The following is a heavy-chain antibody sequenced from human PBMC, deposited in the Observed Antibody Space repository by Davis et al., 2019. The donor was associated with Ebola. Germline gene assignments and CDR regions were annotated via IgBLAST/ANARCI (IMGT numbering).Heavy chain of an antibody. Sequence: PAESLSLSCAVSGLTFTTYAMRWVRQAPGPGLEWVAVISYDGSNKYYADSVKGRFTISRDNSKNTLYLQMNSLRAEDTAVYYCARANKLIVVALGEKPYYYYYMDVWGKGTTVTVSS. V-gene: IGHV3-30-3*01. CDR1: GLTFTTYA. CDR2: ISYDGSNK. CDR3: ARANKLIVVALGEKPYYYYYMDV. J-gene: IGHJ6*03. D-gene: IGHD3-22*01.